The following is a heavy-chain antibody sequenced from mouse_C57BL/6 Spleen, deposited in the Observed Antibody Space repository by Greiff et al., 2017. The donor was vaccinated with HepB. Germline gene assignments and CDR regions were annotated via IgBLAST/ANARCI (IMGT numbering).Heavy chain of an antibody. D-gene: IGHD1-1*01. CDR3: ARGYGSPFAY. CDR1: GFTFSSYA. Sequence: EVQRVESGGGLVKPGGSLKLSCAASGFTFSSYAMSWVRQTPEKRLEWVATISDGGSYTYYPDNVKGRFTISRDNAKNNLYLQMSHLKSEDTAMYYCARGYGSPFAYWGQGTLVTVSA. J-gene: IGHJ3*01. CDR2: ISDGGSYT. V-gene: IGHV5-4*01.